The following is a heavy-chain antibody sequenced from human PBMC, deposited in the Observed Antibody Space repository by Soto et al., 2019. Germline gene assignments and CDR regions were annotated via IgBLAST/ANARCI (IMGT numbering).Heavy chain of an antibody. Sequence: PSETLSLTCTVSGGSISSSSYYWGWIRQPPGKGLEWIGSIYYSGSTYYNPSLKSRVTISVDTSKNQFSLKLSSVTAADTAVYYCAARVGFWSGSYRNYYYYGMDVWGQGTTVPVSS. CDR1: GGSISSSSYY. J-gene: IGHJ6*02. CDR3: AARVGFWSGSYRNYYYYGMDV. D-gene: IGHD3-3*01. V-gene: IGHV4-39*01. CDR2: IYYSGST.